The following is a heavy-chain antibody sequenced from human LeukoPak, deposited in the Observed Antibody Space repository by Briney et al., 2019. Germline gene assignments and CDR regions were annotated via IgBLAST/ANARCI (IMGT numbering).Heavy chain of an antibody. CDR3: PVGYCSGGSCYSPGWFDP. V-gene: IGHV1-69*13. CDR1: GGTFSSYA. CDR2: IIPIFGTT. Sequence: SVKVSCKASGGTFSSYAISWVRQAPGQGLEWMGGIIPIFGTTNYAQKFQGRVTITADESTSTAYMALLSLRSEDTAAHSCPVGYCSGGSCYSPGWFDPWGQGTLVTVSS. D-gene: IGHD2-15*01. J-gene: IGHJ5*02.